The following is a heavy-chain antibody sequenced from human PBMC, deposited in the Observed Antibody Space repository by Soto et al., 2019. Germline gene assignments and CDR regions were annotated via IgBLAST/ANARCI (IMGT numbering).Heavy chain of an antibody. J-gene: IGHJ4*02. CDR1: GGSISSYY. CDR3: ARDRLGCSSTSCYPE. D-gene: IGHD2-2*01. CDR2: IYTSGST. V-gene: IGHV4-4*07. Sequence: KTSETLSLTCTVSGGSISSYYWSWIRQPAGKGLEWIGRIYTSGSTNYNPSLKSRVTMSVDTSKNQFSLKLSSVTAADTAVYYCARDRLGCSSTSCYPEWGQGTLVTVSS.